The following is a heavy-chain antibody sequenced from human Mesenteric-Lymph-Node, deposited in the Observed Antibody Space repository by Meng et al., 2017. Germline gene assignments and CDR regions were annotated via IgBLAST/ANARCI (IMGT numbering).Heavy chain of an antibody. CDR1: RYSFTSYG. CDR3: ARDTLYYDILTGYSPTNWFDP. Sequence: QVQLVQSGAEVKKHGASVKVPCKASRYSFTSYGISWVRQAPGQGLEWMGWISAYNGNTNYAQKLQGRVTMTTDTSTSTAYMELRSLRSDDTAVYYCARDTLYYDILTGYSPTNWFDPWGQGTLVTVSS. D-gene: IGHD3-9*01. J-gene: IGHJ5*02. V-gene: IGHV1-18*01. CDR2: ISAYNGNT.